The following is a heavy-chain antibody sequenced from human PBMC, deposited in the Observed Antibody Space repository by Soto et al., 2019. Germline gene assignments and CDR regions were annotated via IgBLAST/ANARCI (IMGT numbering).Heavy chain of an antibody. D-gene: IGHD3-22*01. CDR1: GYKFTSSW. CDR2: IFPSDSDT. CDR3: ASKDKSGYFNWFDP. J-gene: IGHJ5*02. V-gene: IGHV5-51*01. Sequence: PGESLKISCRTSGYKFTSSWIAWVRQMPGKGLEWMGIIFPSDSDTRYSPSFQGQVTISADRSTSTVFLQWASLKASDTAVYFCASKDKSGYFNWFDPRRQGTLVTVSS.